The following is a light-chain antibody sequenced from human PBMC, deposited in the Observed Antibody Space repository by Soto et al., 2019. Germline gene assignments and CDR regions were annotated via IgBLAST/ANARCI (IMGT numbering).Light chain of an antibody. CDR2: DAS. V-gene: IGKV1-5*01. J-gene: IGKJ1*01. CDR1: QSISSW. CDR3: QTYNSYSET. Sequence: DIQMTQSPSTLSASVGDRVTITCRASQSISSWLAWYQQKPGKAPKLLIYDASSLESGVPSRFSGSRSGTEFTLTISKLKPDDFATYYCQTYNSYSETFGQGTKVELK.